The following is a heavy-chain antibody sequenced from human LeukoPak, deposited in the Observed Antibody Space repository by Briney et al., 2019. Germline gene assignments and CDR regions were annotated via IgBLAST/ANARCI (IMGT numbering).Heavy chain of an antibody. CDR2: IYYSGST. J-gene: IGHJ4*02. CDR1: GGSISSGDYY. D-gene: IGHD4-17*01. V-gene: IGHV4-30-4*01. CDR3: ARDGPSYGDYRD. Sequence: SQTLSLTCTVSGGSISSGDYYWSWIRQPPGKGLEWTGYIYYSGSTYYNPSLKSRVTISVDTSKNQFSLKLSSVTAADTAVYYCARDGPSYGDYRDWGQGTLVTVSS.